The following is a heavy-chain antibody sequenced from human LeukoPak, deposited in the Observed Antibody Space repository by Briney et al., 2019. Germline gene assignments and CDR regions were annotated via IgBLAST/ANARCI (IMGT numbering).Heavy chain of an antibody. V-gene: IGHV1-2*02. CDR2: INPNSGGT. CDR3: ARGLGGYYYYMDV. D-gene: IGHD3-16*01. J-gene: IGHJ6*03. Sequence: ASVKVSCKASGYTFTGYYMHWVRQAPGQGLEWMGWINPNSGGTSYAQKFRGRVTMTRDTSTSTAFMELSRLRSDDTAVYYCARGLGGYYYYMDVWGKGTTVTISS. CDR1: GYTFTGYY.